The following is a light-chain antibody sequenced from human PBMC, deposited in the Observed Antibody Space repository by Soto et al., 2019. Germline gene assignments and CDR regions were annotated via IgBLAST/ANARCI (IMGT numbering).Light chain of an antibody. CDR3: SSYTNINTRACV. J-gene: IGLJ1*01. Sequence: SVLTQPASVSGSPGQSITISCTGTSGDIGSYNRVSWYQQHPGKAPKPIIYEVTDRPSGVSNRFSGSKSGNTASLTISGLQAEDEAEYYCSSYTNINTRACVFGTGTKVTVL. CDR2: EVT. V-gene: IGLV2-14*01. CDR1: SGDIGSYNR.